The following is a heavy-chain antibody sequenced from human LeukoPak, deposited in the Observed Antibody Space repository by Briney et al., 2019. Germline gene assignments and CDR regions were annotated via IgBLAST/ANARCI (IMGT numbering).Heavy chain of an antibody. D-gene: IGHD3-16*01. V-gene: IGHV4-59*01. Sequence: SETLSLTCTVSGGSISSYYWSWIRQPPGKGLEWIGYIFYTGTTNYNPSLKSRVTISVDTSKNEFSLKLSSVTAADTAVYYCARGWGFFDYWGQGSLVTVSS. J-gene: IGHJ4*02. CDR2: IFYTGTT. CDR3: ARGWGFFDY. CDR1: GGSISSYY.